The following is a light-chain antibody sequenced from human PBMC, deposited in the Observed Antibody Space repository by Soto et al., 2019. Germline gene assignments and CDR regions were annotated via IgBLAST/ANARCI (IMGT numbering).Light chain of an antibody. V-gene: IGLV1-44*01. CDR2: SNN. J-gene: IGLJ3*02. CDR3: AAWEDSLNGWV. CDR1: SSNIGSKT. Sequence: QSVLTQPPSASGTPGQRVTISCSGSSSNIGSKTVSWYQHLPGTAPKLLIYSNNQRPSGVPDRFSGSKSGTSASLAISGLQSEDEADYYCAAWEDSLNGWVFGGGTQLTVL.